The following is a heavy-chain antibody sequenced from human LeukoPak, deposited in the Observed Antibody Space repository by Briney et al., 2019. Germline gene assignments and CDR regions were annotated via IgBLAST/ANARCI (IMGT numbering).Heavy chain of an antibody. D-gene: IGHD6-13*01. CDR1: GDSISSGYY. V-gene: IGHV4-38-2*02. Sequence: SETLSLTCTVSGDSISSGYYWGWIRQPPGKGLEWIGSIYHSGSTYYNPSLKSRVTISVDTSKNQFSLKLSSVTAADTAVYYCARAPGQQLVLGAFDIWGQGTMVTVSS. J-gene: IGHJ3*02. CDR2: IYHSGST. CDR3: ARAPGQQLVLGAFDI.